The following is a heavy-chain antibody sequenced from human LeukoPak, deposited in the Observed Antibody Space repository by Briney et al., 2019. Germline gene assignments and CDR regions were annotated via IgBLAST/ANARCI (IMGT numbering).Heavy chain of an antibody. V-gene: IGHV3-21*04. CDR2: ISATSSDI. D-gene: IGHD5-12*01. Sequence: GGSLRLSCAGSGFAFESFTMTWVRQAPGKGLEWVSLISATSSDINYAESVRGRFTISRDNAKNSLFLQMDSLRVEDTAICYCAKGLFSAYDKYLDSWGQGTLVTVSS. J-gene: IGHJ4*02. CDR1: GFAFESFT. CDR3: AKGLFSAYDKYLDS.